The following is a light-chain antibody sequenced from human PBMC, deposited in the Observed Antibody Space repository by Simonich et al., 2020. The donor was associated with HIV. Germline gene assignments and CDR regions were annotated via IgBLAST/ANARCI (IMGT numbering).Light chain of an antibody. J-gene: IGKJ3*01. CDR3: MQAVQRKFT. CDR2: KIS. V-gene: IGKV2-30*02. Sequence: DVVMTQSPLSLPVTLGQPASISCRSSQSLVHSEGNTYLNWFQQRPGQSPRRLIYKISNRASGVPDRFSGSGSGTDFTLKISRVEADDVGVYYCMQAVQRKFTFGPGTKVDIK. CDR1: QSLVHSEGNTY.